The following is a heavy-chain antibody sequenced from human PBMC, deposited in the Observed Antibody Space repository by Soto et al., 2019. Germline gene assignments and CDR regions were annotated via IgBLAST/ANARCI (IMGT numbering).Heavy chain of an antibody. D-gene: IGHD1-26*01. Sequence: PGGSLRLSCAASGFTFSNYAMHWVRQAPGKGLEWVAIIWHDGNNTYYADSVRGRFIISRDNSKNTLYLQMNSLRAEDTAVYYCTSKLVGASDSYGLDVWGQGTTVTVSS. CDR2: IWHDGNNT. CDR3: TSKLVGASDSYGLDV. V-gene: IGHV3-33*01. CDR1: GFTFSNYA. J-gene: IGHJ6*02.